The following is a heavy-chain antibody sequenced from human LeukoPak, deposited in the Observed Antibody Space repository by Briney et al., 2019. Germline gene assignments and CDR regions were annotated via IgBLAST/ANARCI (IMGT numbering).Heavy chain of an antibody. CDR3: ARGQGGSSWYYFDY. CDR2: IYCSGST. D-gene: IGHD6-13*01. J-gene: IGHJ4*02. Sequence: SETLSLTCTVSGGSISSYYWSWIRQPPGKGLEWIGYIYCSGSTNYNPSLKSRVTISVDTSKNQFSLKLSSVTAADTAVYYCARGQGGSSWYYFDYWGQGTLVTVSS. CDR1: GGSISSYY. V-gene: IGHV4-59*12.